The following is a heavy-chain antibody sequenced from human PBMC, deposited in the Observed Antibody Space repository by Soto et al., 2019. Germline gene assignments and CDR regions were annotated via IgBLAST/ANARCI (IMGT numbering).Heavy chain of an antibody. CDR2: IKQDGSEK. CDR3: ARDRYSYYDFWSGSLPYYYYGMDV. J-gene: IGHJ6*02. D-gene: IGHD3-3*01. Sequence: GGSLRLCCAASGFTFSSYGMHWVRQAPGKGLEWVANIKQDGSEKYYVDSVKGRFTISRDNAKNSLYLQMNSLRAEDTAVYYCARDRYSYYDFWSGSLPYYYYGMDVWGQGTTVTVSS. V-gene: IGHV3-7*01. CDR1: GFTFSSYG.